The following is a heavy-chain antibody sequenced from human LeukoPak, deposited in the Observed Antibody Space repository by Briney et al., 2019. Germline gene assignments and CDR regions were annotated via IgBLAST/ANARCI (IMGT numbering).Heavy chain of an antibody. Sequence: SETLSLTCTVSGGSISSSYWSWIRQPPGKGLEWIGYIYYSGSTNYNPSLKSRVTISVDTSKNQFSLKLSSVTAADTAVYYCARRIRGLLRHFDIWGQGTMVTVSS. J-gene: IGHJ3*02. CDR3: ARRIRGLLRHFDI. V-gene: IGHV4-59*12. CDR1: GGSISSSY. D-gene: IGHD2-15*01. CDR2: IYYSGST.